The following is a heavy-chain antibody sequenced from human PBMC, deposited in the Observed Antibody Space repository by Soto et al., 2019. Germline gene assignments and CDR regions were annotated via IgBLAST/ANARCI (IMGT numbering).Heavy chain of an antibody. V-gene: IGHV4-59*01. CDR1: GGSISSYY. Sequence: SETLSLTCTVSGGSISSYYWSWIRQPPWKGLEWIGYIYYSGSTNYNPSLKSRVTISVDTSKNQFSLKLSSVTAADTAVYYCARDRMSDYIWGSYRYTDYYYYMDVWGKGTTVTVS. D-gene: IGHD3-16*02. CDR3: ARDRMSDYIWGSYRYTDYYYYMDV. J-gene: IGHJ6*03. CDR2: IYYSGST.